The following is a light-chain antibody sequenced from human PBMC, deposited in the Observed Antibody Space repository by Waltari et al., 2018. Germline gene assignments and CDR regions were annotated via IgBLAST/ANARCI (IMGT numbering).Light chain of an antibody. V-gene: IGLV2-14*03. CDR1: SSDIGYYNY. J-gene: IGLJ2*01. Sequence: QSALTQPASVSGSPGQSITISCTGPSSDIGYYNYVSWYQHHPGKAPKIMIYDVSNRPSGVSNRFSGSKSGNTASLTISGLQAEDEADYYCSSYTASTTLIFGGGTKLTVL. CDR2: DVS. CDR3: SSYTASTTLI.